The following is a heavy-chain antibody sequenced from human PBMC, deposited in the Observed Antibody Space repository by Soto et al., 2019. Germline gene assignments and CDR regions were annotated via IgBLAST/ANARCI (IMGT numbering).Heavy chain of an antibody. CDR2: IYNSGST. V-gene: IGHV4-61*01. CDR3: ASGSSVSAYIDS. Sequence: QVQLQESGPGLVKPSETLSLTCTVSGGSVSSGTQYWSWIRQPPGKGLDWIGYIYNSGSTDYNPSLKSRVSISVDTSKNQFSLNLSSVTAADTAMYLCASGSSVSAYIDSWGQGTLVTVSS. CDR1: GGSVSSGTQY. J-gene: IGHJ4*02. D-gene: IGHD6-13*01.